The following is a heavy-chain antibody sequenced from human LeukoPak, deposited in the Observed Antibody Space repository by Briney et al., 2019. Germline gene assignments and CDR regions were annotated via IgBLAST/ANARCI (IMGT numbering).Heavy chain of an antibody. CDR2: ASNSGGTT. CDR1: GFTFKNYV. D-gene: IGHD3-22*01. V-gene: IGHV3-23*01. Sequence: GGSLRLSCAASGFTFKNYVMSWVRQAPGKGLEWVSSASNSGGTTYYADSVKGRFTISRDNAKNSLYLQMNSLRAEDTALYYCAREDYDSSGYYYIYYFEYWGQGTPVTVSS. CDR3: AREDYDSSGYYYIYYFEY. J-gene: IGHJ4*02.